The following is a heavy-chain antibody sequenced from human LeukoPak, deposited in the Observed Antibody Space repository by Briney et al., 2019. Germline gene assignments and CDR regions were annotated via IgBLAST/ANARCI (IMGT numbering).Heavy chain of an antibody. CDR2: IKSDGSSI. D-gene: IGHD2-15*01. CDR3: ARDQLYCSGGICYFDY. V-gene: IGHV3-74*01. CDR1: GFTFRSYW. J-gene: IGHJ4*02. Sequence: GGSLRLSCAASGFTFRSYWMHWVRQAPGKGLVWVSRIKSDGSSITYAESVKGHFTISRDNAKNTLYLQMNSLRAEDTAVYYCARDQLYCSGGICYFDYWGRGTLVTVSS.